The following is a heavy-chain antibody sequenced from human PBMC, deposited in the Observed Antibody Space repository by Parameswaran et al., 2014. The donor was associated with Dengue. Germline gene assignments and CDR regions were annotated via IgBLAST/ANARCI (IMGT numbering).Heavy chain of an antibody. J-gene: IGHJ6*02. CDR2: IYYSGST. V-gene: IGHV4-31*03. Sequence: SETLSLTCTVSGGSISSGGYYWSWIRQHPGKGLEWIGYIYYSGSTYYNPSLKSRVTISVDTSKNQFSLKLSSVTAADTAVYYCARVCGGSCRYYYGMDVWGQGTTVTVSS. CDR3: ARVCGGSCRYYYGMDV. D-gene: IGHD2-15*01. CDR1: GGSISSGGYY.